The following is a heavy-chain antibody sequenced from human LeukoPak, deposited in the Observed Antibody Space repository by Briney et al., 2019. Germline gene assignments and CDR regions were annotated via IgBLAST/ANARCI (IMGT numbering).Heavy chain of an antibody. CDR3: VREGEGPLSKDFDY. CDR2: IGPHSTFT. V-gene: IGHV1-2*02. J-gene: IGHJ4*02. Sequence: GASVKVSCKSSGFTLTDHYIHWVRQGPGQGLEWMGYIGPHSTFTSSPQEFQGRVTMTRDASMSTAYMELTRLTSDDTAVYYCVREGEGPLSKDFDYWGQGTLVTVSS. CDR1: GFTLTDHY. D-gene: IGHD2-21*01.